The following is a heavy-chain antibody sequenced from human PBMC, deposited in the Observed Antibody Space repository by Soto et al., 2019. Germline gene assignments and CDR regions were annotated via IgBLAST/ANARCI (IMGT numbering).Heavy chain of an antibody. Sequence: SETLSLTCAVYGGSFSGYYWSWIRQPPGKGLEWIGEINHSGSTNYNPSLKSRVTISVDTSKNQFSLKLSSVTAADTAVYYCARDGVAAAGTYYYGMDVWGQGTTVTVSS. D-gene: IGHD6-13*01. V-gene: IGHV4-34*01. CDR2: INHSGST. J-gene: IGHJ6*02. CDR3: ARDGVAAAGTYYYGMDV. CDR1: GGSFSGYY.